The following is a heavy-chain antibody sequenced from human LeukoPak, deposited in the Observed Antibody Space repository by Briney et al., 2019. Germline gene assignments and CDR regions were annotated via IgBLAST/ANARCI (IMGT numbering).Heavy chain of an antibody. Sequence: ASVKVSCKASGYTFTGYYMHWVRQAPGQGLEWMGWIDPNSGGTNYAQKFQGRITMTRVTSISTAYMELSRLTSDDTAVYYCAIEAGHSSSRNSYYYFDYWGQGTLVTVSS. CDR2: IDPNSGGT. CDR1: GYTFTGYY. J-gene: IGHJ4*02. D-gene: IGHD6-6*01. CDR3: AIEAGHSSSRNSYYYFDY. V-gene: IGHV1-2*02.